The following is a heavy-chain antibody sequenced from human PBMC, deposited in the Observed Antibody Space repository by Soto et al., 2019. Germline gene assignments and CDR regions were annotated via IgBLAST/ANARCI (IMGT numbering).Heavy chain of an antibody. V-gene: IGHV3-23*01. J-gene: IGHJ4*02. CDR3: AKAPHPLTAVKYYFDS. D-gene: IGHD3-16*01. CDR1: GFTFSSYA. Sequence: GGSLRLSCAASGFTFSSYAMSWVRQAPGKGLERVSGISGSGGSTYYADSVKGRFTISRDNSKNTLYLQMNSLRAEDTAVYYCAKAPHPLTAVKYYFDSWGQGTLVTVSS. CDR2: ISGSGGST.